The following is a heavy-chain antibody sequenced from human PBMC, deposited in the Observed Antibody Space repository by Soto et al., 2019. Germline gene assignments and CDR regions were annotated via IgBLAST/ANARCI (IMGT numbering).Heavy chain of an antibody. J-gene: IGHJ6*02. D-gene: IGHD3-10*01. CDR3: ARGKNYYGSGSGPYYYYGMDV. CDR1: GFTFSSYE. V-gene: IGHV3-48*03. CDR2: ISSSGSTI. Sequence: GGSLRLSCAASGFTFSSYEMNWVRQAPGKGLEWVSYISSSGSTIYYADSVKGRFTISRDNAKNSLYLQMNSLRAEDTAVYYRARGKNYYGSGSGPYYYYGMDVWGQGTTVTVSS.